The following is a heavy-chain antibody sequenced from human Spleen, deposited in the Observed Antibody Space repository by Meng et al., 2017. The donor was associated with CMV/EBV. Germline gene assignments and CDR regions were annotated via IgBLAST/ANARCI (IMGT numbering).Heavy chain of an antibody. CDR1: GGTFSTYT. D-gene: IGHD5/OR15-5a*01. Sequence: SVKVSCKASGGTFSTYTFSWVRQAPGQALEWMGKITPILGGAKYAQRFQGRVTITADKSTNTIYMDLRSLRSEDTAVYYCARDQEVSGMDVWGQGTTVTVSS. J-gene: IGHJ6*02. CDR2: ITPILGGA. CDR3: ARDQEVSGMDV. V-gene: IGHV1-69*08.